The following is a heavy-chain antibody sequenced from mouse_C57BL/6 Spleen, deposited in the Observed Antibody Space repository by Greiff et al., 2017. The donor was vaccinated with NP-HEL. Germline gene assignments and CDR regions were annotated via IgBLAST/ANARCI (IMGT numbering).Heavy chain of an antibody. CDR2: IYPGNSDT. J-gene: IGHJ4*01. CDR1: GYTFTSYW. Sequence: VQLKESGTVLARPGASVKMSCKTSGYTFTSYWMHWVKQRPGQGLEWIGAIYPGNSDTSYNQKFKGKAKLNAVTSASTAYMELSSLTNEDSAVYYCTRSIYDGYYDAMDYWGQGTSVTVSS. D-gene: IGHD2-3*01. CDR3: TRSIYDGYYDAMDY. V-gene: IGHV1-5*01.